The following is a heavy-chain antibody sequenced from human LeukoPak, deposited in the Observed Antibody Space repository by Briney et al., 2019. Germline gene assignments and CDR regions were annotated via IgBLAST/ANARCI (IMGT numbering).Heavy chain of an antibody. CDR1: GGTFSSYA. J-gene: IGHJ4*02. Sequence: SVKVSCKASGGTFSSYAISWVRQAPGQGLEWMGGIIPIFGTANYAQKFQGRVTITTDESTSTAYMELSSLRSEDTAVYYCAIGYYDSSGYNYDFDYWGQGTQVTVSS. CDR3: AIGYYDSSGYNYDFDY. CDR2: IIPIFGTA. V-gene: IGHV1-69*05. D-gene: IGHD3-22*01.